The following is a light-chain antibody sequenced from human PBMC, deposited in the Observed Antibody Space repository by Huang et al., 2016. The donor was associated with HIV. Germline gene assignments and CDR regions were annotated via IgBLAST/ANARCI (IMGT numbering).Light chain of an antibody. CDR3: QQYYDTPLT. Sequence: DIVMTQSPDSLAVSLGERATINCKSSQSVLYSSNNKNYLAWYQQKPGQPPKLLLYWASTRESGGPDRFSGSGSGTDFTLTVSSLQAEDVAVYYCQQYYDTPLTFGGGTKVEIK. J-gene: IGKJ4*01. CDR2: WAS. CDR1: QSVLYSSNNKNY. V-gene: IGKV4-1*01.